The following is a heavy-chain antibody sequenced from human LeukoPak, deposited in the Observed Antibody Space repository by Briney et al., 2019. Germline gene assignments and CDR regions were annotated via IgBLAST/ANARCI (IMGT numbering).Heavy chain of an antibody. D-gene: IGHD5-18*01. CDR1: WDSVSNDTAA. Sequence: SQTLSLTCAISWDSVSNDTAAWSWIRQSPSRGLEWLGRTYYRSKWYYDYAISVKSRMTIDLETSKNRFSLHLNSVTPDDTAVYYCARLRRYIKQATSGMDVWGQGTTVTVSS. V-gene: IGHV6-1*01. CDR3: ARLRRYIKQATSGMDV. J-gene: IGHJ6*02. CDR2: TYYRSKWYY.